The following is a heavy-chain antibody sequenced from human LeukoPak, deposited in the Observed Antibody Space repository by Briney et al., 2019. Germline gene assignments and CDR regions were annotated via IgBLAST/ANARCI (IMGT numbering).Heavy chain of an antibody. J-gene: IGHJ4*02. D-gene: IGHD3-10*01. V-gene: IGHV4-59*08. CDR3: ARQVGVRGVILFDY. CDR2: IYYSGST. CDR1: GGSISSYY. Sequence: SETLSLTCTVSGGSISSYYWSWIRQPPGKGLEWIGYIYYSGSTNYNPSLKSRVTISVDTSKNQFSLKLSSVTAADTAVYYCARQVGVRGVILFDYWGQGTLVTVSS.